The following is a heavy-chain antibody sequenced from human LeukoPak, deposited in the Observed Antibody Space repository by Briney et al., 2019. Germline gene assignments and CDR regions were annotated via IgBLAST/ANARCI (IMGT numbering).Heavy chain of an antibody. D-gene: IGHD6-13*01. CDR1: GYTFTGYY. J-gene: IGHJ4*02. Sequence: ASVKVSCKPSGYTFTGYYMHWVRQAPGQGLEWMGWINPNSGGTNYAQKFQGRVTMTRDTSISTAYMELSRLRSDDTAVYYCARDPRVAAAGSLLEDWGQGTLVTVSS. CDR2: INPNSGGT. V-gene: IGHV1-2*02. CDR3: ARDPRVAAAGSLLED.